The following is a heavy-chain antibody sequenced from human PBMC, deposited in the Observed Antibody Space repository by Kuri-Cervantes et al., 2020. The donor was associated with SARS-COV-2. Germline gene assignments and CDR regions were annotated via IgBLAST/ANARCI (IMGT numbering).Heavy chain of an antibody. J-gene: IGHJ4*02. CDR1: GFTFSSYA. CDR2: ISEGGDIT. Sequence: ETLKISCAASGFTFSSYAMTWVRQAPGKGLERVSGISEGGDITDYADSVKGRFTISRDSSKNTLYLQMDSLKVEDTAAYYCAKGGVLGQTLHFWGQGTLVTVSS. V-gene: IGHV3-23*01. D-gene: IGHD3-16*01. CDR3: AKGGVLGQTLHF.